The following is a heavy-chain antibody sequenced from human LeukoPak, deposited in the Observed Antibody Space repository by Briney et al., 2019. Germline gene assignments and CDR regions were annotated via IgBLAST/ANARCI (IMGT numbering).Heavy chain of an antibody. Sequence: PGGSLRLSCAASGFTLSSYGIHWVRQAPGKGLEWVSFIRSDGSDKYYADSVKCRFTISRDNSKSTLYLQMNSLRAEDTAVYYCARARSSYGYGDAFDIWGQGTMVTVSS. D-gene: IGHD5-18*01. V-gene: IGHV3-30*02. CDR2: IRSDGSDK. J-gene: IGHJ3*02. CDR1: GFTLSSYG. CDR3: ARARSSYGYGDAFDI.